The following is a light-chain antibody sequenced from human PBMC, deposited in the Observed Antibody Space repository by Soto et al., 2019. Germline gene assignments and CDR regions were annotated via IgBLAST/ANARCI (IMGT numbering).Light chain of an antibody. CDR3: SSYGGSNNLV. CDR1: SSDVGGYSY. CDR2: EVS. Sequence: QSVLTQPPSAAGSPGQSVTLSCTGASSDVGGYSYVSWYQQHPGKAPKLMIYEVSKRPSGVPDRFSGSKSGNTASLTVSGLQAEDEADYYCSSYGGSNNLVFGGGTKLTVL. J-gene: IGLJ2*01. V-gene: IGLV2-8*01.